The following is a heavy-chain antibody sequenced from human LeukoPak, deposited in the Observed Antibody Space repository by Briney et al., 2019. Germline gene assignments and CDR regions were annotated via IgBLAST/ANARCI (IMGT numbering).Heavy chain of an antibody. Sequence: GGSLRLSCTAAGFTFGDYYMTWIRQAPGKGLEWISYISNRGSHVFYVDSEKGRFTISRDNNNNALYLQMSGLRAEDTAVYSCARVCGGGGQKDFSYYMDVWGKGTTVIVS. CDR3: ARVCGGGGQKDFSYYMDV. J-gene: IGHJ6*03. CDR1: GFTFGDYY. V-gene: IGHV3-11*01. D-gene: IGHD3-16*01. CDR2: ISNRGSHV.